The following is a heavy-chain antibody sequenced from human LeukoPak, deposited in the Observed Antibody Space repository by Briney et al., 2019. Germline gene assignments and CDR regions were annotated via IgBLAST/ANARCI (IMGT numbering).Heavy chain of an antibody. J-gene: IGHJ3*02. CDR3: TRLYMIVVAQQAFDI. Sequence: GGSLRLSCTASGFTFGDYAMSWVRQAPGKGLEWVGFIRSKAYGGTTEYAASVKGRFTISRDDSKSIAYLQMNSLKTEDTAVYYCTRLYMIVVAQQAFDIWGQGTMVTVSS. D-gene: IGHD3-22*01. CDR2: IRSKAYGGTT. V-gene: IGHV3-49*04. CDR1: GFTFGDYA.